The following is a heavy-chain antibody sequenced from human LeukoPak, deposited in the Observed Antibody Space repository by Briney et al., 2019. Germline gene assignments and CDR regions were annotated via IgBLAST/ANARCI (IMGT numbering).Heavy chain of an antibody. CDR3: AREVGGNFLKLYYYYMDV. CDR1: GDSVSSNSAA. CDR2: TYYRSKWYN. D-gene: IGHD4-23*01. J-gene: IGHJ6*03. V-gene: IGHV6-1*01. Sequence: SQTLSLTCAISGDSVSSNSAAWNWIRQSPSRGLGWLGRTYYRSKWYNDYAVSVKSRITINPDTSKNQFSLQLNSVTPEDTAVYYCAREVGGNFLKLYYYYMDVWGKGTTVTVSS.